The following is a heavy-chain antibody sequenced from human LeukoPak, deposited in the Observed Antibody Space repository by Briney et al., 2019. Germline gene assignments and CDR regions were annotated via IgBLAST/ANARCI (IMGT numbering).Heavy chain of an antibody. D-gene: IGHD3-10*01. J-gene: IGHJ4*02. CDR1: GFTFSSYG. V-gene: IGHV3-30*18. Sequence: GASLRLSCAASGFTFSSYGMHWVRQAPGKGLEWVAVISYDGSNKYYADSVKGRFTISRDNSKNTLYLQMNSLRAEDTAVYYCAKDSSRGDLRFDYWGQGTLVTVSS. CDR2: ISYDGSNK. CDR3: AKDSSRGDLRFDY.